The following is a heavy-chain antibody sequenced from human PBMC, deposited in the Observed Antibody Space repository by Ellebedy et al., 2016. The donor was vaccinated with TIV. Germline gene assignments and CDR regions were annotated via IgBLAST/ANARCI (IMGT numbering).Heavy chain of an antibody. Sequence: SETLSLXCNVSGGSINSDHSYWGWIRQSPGKGLEWIASMHYSGSTYYNPSLKSRVTMSVDTSRNQFSLKVSSVTAADTAVYYCGRDPTTDFYGAAPDVWGQGTTVTVSS. CDR1: GGSINSDHSY. CDR2: MHYSGST. V-gene: IGHV4-39*07. J-gene: IGHJ6*02. D-gene: IGHD2/OR15-2a*01. CDR3: GRDPTTDFYGAAPDV.